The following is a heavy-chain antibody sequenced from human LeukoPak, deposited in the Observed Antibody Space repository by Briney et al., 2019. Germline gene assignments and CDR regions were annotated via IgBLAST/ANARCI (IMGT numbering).Heavy chain of an antibody. D-gene: IGHD3-3*01. V-gene: IGHV4-34*01. Sequence: PSKTLSLTCAVYGGSLSGYYWSWIRQPPGKGLEWIGEINHSGSTNYNPSLKSRVTISVDTSKNQFSLKLSSVTAADTAVYYCARRGLRFLDRAAFDIWGQGTMVTVSS. CDR3: ARRGLRFLDRAAFDI. CDR2: INHSGST. J-gene: IGHJ3*02. CDR1: GGSLSGYY.